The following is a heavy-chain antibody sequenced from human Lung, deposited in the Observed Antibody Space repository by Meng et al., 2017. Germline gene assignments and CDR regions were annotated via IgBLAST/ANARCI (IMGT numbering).Heavy chain of an antibody. Sequence: LVEFGGGLVQPGGSLRLSCAASGFSFSSYAMSWVRHAPGKGPEWVSALSGGGFTTYYADSVKGRFAISRHNSKNTLYLQMNSLRAEDTALYYCAKYSYGLGDYLDYWGQGALVTVAS. V-gene: IGHV3-23*04. D-gene: IGHD3-10*01. CDR1: GFSFSSYA. CDR2: LSGGGFTT. J-gene: IGHJ4*02. CDR3: AKYSYGLGDYLDY.